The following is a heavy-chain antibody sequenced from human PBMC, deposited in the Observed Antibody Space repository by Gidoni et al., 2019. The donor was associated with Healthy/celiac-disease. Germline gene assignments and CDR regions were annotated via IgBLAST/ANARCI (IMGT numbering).Heavy chain of an antibody. V-gene: IGHV1-69*02. D-gene: IGHD4-4*01. CDR3: ASYDYSNKYYYYYGMDV. CDR1: GGTSSSST. CDR2: IIPILGIA. J-gene: IGHJ6*02. Sequence: QVQLVQSGAEVKKPGSSVKVSCKASGGTSSSSTISWVRQAPGQGLEWMGRIIPILGIANYAQKFQGSVTITANKSTSTAYMELSILRSEDTAVYYCASYDYSNKYYYYYGMDVWGQGTTVTVSS.